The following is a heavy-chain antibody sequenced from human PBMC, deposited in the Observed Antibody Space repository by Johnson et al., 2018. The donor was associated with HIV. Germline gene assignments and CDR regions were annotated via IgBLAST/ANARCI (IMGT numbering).Heavy chain of an antibody. CDR2: IKQDGSKK. Sequence: VQLVESGGGLVQPGGSLRLSCAASGFTFSSYWMSWVRQAPGKGLEWVANIKQDGSKKYLVDSVKGRFTISRDNAKNSLYLQMDSLRAEDTALYYCARPYDDYVYGAFDIWGQGTMVTVSS. V-gene: IGHV3-7*01. D-gene: IGHD4-17*01. CDR1: GFTFSSYW. CDR3: ARPYDDYVYGAFDI. J-gene: IGHJ3*02.